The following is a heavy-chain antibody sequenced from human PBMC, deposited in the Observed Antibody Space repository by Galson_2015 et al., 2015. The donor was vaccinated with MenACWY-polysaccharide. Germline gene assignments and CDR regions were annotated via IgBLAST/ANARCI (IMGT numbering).Heavy chain of an antibody. D-gene: IGHD2-15*01. CDR3: AKSLAGWYLFDY. CDR1: GFTFSSYA. CDR2: ISGSGGST. J-gene: IGHJ4*02. Sequence: SLRLSFAASGFTFSSYAMSWVRQAPGKGLEWVSAISGSGGSTYYADSVKGRFTISGDNSKNTLYLQMNSLRAEDTAVYYCAKSLAGWYLFDYWGQGTLVTVSS. V-gene: IGHV3-23*01.